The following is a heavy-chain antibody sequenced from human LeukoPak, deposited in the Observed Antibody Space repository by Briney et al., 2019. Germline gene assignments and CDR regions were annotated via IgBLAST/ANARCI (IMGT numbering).Heavy chain of an antibody. Sequence: VASVKVSCKASGYIFTSYGISWVRQAPGQGLEWIGWISVYNGNTNYPQRLQGRVTMTTDTSTTTAYMELRSLRSDDTAVYYCARDINGYYYDSHGYYPTDLWGQGTLVTLSS. J-gene: IGHJ5*02. D-gene: IGHD3-22*01. CDR2: ISVYNGNT. CDR1: GYIFTSYG. CDR3: ARDINGYYYDSHGYYPTDL. V-gene: IGHV1-18*01.